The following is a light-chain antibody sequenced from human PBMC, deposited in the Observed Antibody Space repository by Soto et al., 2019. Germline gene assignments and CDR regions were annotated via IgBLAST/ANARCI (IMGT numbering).Light chain of an antibody. J-gene: IGKJ1*01. CDR1: QSVSTW. CDR3: PQYHSHST. CDR2: KAS. V-gene: IGKV1-5*03. Sequence: TRMIQSHCTRSASVEDGVTVTCRASQSVSTWLAWYQQKPGKAPKLLIYKASSLGSGVPSRCSGSGSGTAFSLTISSPQPDDLATDYCPQYHSHSTFGQGTKVDIK.